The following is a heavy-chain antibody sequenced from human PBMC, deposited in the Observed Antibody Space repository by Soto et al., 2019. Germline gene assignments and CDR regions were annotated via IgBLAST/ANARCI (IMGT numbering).Heavy chain of an antibody. CDR2: IYSGGST. CDR3: ARGWRSSSYYYYYYMDV. V-gene: IGHV3-53*04. CDR1: GFTVSSNY. J-gene: IGHJ6*03. D-gene: IGHD6-6*01. Sequence: GGSLRLSCAASGFTVSSNYMSWVRQAPGKGLEWVSVIYSGGSTHYADSVKGRFTISRHNSKNTLYLQMNSLRAEDTAVYYCARGWRSSSYYYYYYMDVWGKGTTVTVSS.